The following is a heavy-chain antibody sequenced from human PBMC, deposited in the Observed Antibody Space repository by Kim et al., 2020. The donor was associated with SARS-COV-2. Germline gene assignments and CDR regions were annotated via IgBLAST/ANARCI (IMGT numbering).Heavy chain of an antibody. Sequence: SAESVKGRFTISRDNAKNALYLQMNSLRDDDTAVYYCARRAYTSGWWFFDYWGRGILVTVSS. CDR3: ARRAYTSGWWFFDY. D-gene: IGHD2-8*02. V-gene: IGHV3-74*01. J-gene: IGHJ4*02.